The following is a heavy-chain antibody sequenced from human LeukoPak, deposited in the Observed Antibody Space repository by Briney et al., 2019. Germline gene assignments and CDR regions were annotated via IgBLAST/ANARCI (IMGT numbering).Heavy chain of an antibody. J-gene: IGHJ6*03. CDR3: ARAFGDFWGGYNPSYYNYYMDV. D-gene: IGHD3-3*01. Sequence: PGGSLRLSCAASGFTFSDYYMSWIRQAPGKGLEWVSYISSSGSTIYYADSVKGRFTISRDNAKNSLYLQMNSLRAEDTAVYHCARAFGDFWGGYNPSYYNYYMDVWGKGTTVTVSS. CDR2: ISSSGSTI. V-gene: IGHV3-11*04. CDR1: GFTFSDYY.